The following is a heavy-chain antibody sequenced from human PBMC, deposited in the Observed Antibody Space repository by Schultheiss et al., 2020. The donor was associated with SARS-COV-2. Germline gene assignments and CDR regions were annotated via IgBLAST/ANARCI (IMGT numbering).Heavy chain of an antibody. Sequence: GGSLRLSCAASGFTFSSYSMNWVRQAPGKGLEWVAFIRYDGSNKYYADSVKGRFTISRDNAKNTLYLQMNSLRAEDTAVYYCARGVRRELLPGPNFDYWGQGTLVTVSS. CDR3: ARGVRRELLPGPNFDY. CDR1: GFTFSSYS. J-gene: IGHJ4*02. CDR2: IRYDGSNK. D-gene: IGHD1-26*01. V-gene: IGHV3-30*02.